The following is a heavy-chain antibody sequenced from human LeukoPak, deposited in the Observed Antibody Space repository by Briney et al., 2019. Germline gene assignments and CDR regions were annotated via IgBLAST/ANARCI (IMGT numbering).Heavy chain of an antibody. CDR3: ARYIAARGGYYGMDV. CDR2: ISSSSSYI. J-gene: IGHJ6*02. D-gene: IGHD6-6*01. Sequence: GGSLRLSCAASGFTFSSYSMNWVRQAPGKGLEWVSSISSSSSYIYYADSVKGRFTISRDNAKNSLYLQMNSLRAEDTAVYYCARYIAARGGYYGMDVWGQGTTVTVSS. CDR1: GFTFSSYS. V-gene: IGHV3-21*01.